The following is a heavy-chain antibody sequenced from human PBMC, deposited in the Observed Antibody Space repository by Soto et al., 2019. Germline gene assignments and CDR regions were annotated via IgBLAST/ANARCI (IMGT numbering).Heavy chain of an antibody. CDR1: GYTFTSYA. CDR2: INAGNGNT. D-gene: IGHD6-19*01. CDR3: ARGNDDSSGFIDY. Sequence: ASVKVSCKASGYTFTSYAMHWVRQAPGQRLEWMGWINAGNGNTKYSQKFQGRVTITADESTSTAYMELSSLRSEDTAVYYCARGNDDSSGFIDYWGQGILVTVSS. V-gene: IGHV1-3*01. J-gene: IGHJ4*02.